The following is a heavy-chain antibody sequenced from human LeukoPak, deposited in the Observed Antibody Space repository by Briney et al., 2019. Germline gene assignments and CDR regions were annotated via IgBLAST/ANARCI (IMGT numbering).Heavy chain of an antibody. J-gene: IGHJ4*02. Sequence: GESLKISCQASGYYFATYWIGWARQVPGKGLEWMAIVYPGDSNTKYNPSFQGQVTISADKSINTAYLHWSSLRASDTAMYYSARLRQIYYYNSRNYCDSWGQGTLVTVSS. CDR3: ARLRQIYYYNSRNYCDS. CDR2: VYPGDSNT. D-gene: IGHD3-22*01. CDR1: GYYFATYW. V-gene: IGHV5-51*01.